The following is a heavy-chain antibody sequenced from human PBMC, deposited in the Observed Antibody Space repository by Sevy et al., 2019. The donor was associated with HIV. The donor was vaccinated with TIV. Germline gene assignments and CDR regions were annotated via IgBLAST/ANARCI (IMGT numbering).Heavy chain of an antibody. CDR1: GFTFSNYA. Sequence: GSLRLSCAATGFTFSNYAMHWVRQAPGKGMEWVAIIWSDGAYQYHGDSVKGRFTISRDNSKNTLYLQMNNVRVEDTAVYYCAREGYYYDNAAYYALDSWGQGTLVTVSS. D-gene: IGHD3-22*01. V-gene: IGHV3-33*01. J-gene: IGHJ4*02. CDR2: IWSDGAYQ. CDR3: AREGYYYDNAAYYALDS.